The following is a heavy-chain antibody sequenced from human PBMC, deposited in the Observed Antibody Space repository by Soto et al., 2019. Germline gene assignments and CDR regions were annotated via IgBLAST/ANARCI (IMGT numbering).Heavy chain of an antibody. CDR1: GGSISSSSYY. Sequence: SETLSLTCTVSGGSISSSSYYWGWIRQPPGKGLEWIGSIYYSGSTYYNPSLKSRVTISVDTSKNQFSLKLSSVTAADTAVYYCARQYSSSWPVSYYYYYGMDVWGQGTTVT. D-gene: IGHD6-13*01. CDR2: IYYSGST. V-gene: IGHV4-39*01. J-gene: IGHJ6*01. CDR3: ARQYSSSWPVSYYYYYGMDV.